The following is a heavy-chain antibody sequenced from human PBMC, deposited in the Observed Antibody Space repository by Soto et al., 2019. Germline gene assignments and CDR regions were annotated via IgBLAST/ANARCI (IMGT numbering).Heavy chain of an antibody. J-gene: IGHJ4*02. D-gene: IGHD3-22*01. Sequence: EVQLVESGGGLVQPGGSLRLSCAGSGFIFSNYGMHWVRQAPGTGLEWISYVGASATSRYYADSVKGRFTISRDNAKNSLYLQMTSLRDDDTAVYYCAGALLLGGSSGWGFNYWGQGSLVTVSS. CDR3: AGALLLGGSSGWGFNY. CDR2: VGASATSR. V-gene: IGHV3-48*02. CDR1: GFIFSNYG.